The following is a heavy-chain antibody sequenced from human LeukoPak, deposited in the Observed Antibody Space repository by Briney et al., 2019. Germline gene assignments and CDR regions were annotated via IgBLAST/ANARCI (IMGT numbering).Heavy chain of an antibody. Sequence: GGSLRLSCAASGFTFSNYAMHWVRQAPGKGLEYVSAISTNGGGTHYAYSVKGRFTVSRDNSKDIVFLQMGSLRAEDMGVYFCARGYCGSASCYPNDAFDFWGQGSMVTVSS. D-gene: IGHD2-2*01. J-gene: IGHJ3*01. CDR2: ISTNGGGT. V-gene: IGHV3-64*01. CDR1: GFTFSNYA. CDR3: ARGYCGSASCYPNDAFDF.